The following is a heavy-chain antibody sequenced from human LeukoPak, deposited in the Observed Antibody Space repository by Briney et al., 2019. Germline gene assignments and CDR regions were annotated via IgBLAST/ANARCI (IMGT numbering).Heavy chain of an antibody. CDR1: GYTFTSYG. CDR2: ISAYNGNT. CDR3: ARSALEYNWFDP. J-gene: IGHJ5*02. V-gene: IGHV1-18*01. Sequence: ASVKVSCKASGYTFTSYGISWVRQAPGQGLEWMGWISAYNGNTNYAQKLQGRVTMTTDTSTSTVYMELSSLRSEDTAVYYCARSALEYNWFDPWGQGTLVTVSS.